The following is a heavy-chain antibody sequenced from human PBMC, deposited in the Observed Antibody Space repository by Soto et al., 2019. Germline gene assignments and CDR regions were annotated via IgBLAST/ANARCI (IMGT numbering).Heavy chain of an antibody. V-gene: IGHV1-69*01. J-gene: IGHJ6*02. CDR2: IIPIFGTA. CDR1: GGTFSSYA. CDR3: ASHRPPTIFVVAVYYYYGMDV. Sequence: QVQLVQSGAEVKKPGSSVKVSCKASGGTFSSYAISWVRQAPGQGLEWMGGIIPIFGTANYAKKVQGRVTITADESTSTAYMELSSLRSEDTAVYCCASHRPPTIFVVAVYYYYGMDVWGQGTTVTVSS. D-gene: IGHD3-3*01.